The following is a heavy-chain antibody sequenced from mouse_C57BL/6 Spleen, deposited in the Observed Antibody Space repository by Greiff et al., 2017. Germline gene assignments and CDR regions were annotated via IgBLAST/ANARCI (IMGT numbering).Heavy chain of an antibody. V-gene: IGHV5-17*01. CDR1: GFTFSDYG. CDR2: ISSGSSTI. Sequence: EVKVVESGGGLVKPGGSLKLSCAASGFTFSDYGMHWVRQAPEKGLEWVAYISSGSSTIYYADTVKGRFTISRDNAKNTLFLQMTSLRSEDTAMYYCARGLLRYFDVWGTGTTVTVAS. CDR3: ARGLLRYFDV. D-gene: IGHD1-1*01. J-gene: IGHJ1*03.